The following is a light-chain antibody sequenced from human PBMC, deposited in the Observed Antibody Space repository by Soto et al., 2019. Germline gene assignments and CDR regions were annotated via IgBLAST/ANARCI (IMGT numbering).Light chain of an antibody. J-gene: IGLJ1*01. V-gene: IGLV2-14*01. Sequence: QSVLAQPASVSGSPGQSITISCTGTSSDVGGYNYVSWYQQHPGKAPKLMIYEVRNRPSGVSNHFSGSKSGNTASLTISGLQAEDEADYYCSSYTSSSTPYVFGTGTKVTVL. CDR3: SSYTSSSTPYV. CDR2: EVR. CDR1: SSDVGGYNY.